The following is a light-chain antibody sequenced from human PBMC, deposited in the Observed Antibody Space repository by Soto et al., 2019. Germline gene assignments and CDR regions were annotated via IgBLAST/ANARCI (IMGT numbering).Light chain of an antibody. CDR1: SSNIGAGYD. V-gene: IGLV1-40*01. CDR3: QSYDSSLSSTV. J-gene: IGLJ2*01. Sequence: QSVLTQPPSVSGAPGQRVTISCTGSSSNIGAGYDVHWYQQLPGTAPKLLIYGNSNRPSGVPDRFSGSKSVTSAALAITCLQAEEEADYYSQSYDSSLSSTVFGGGTKLTV. CDR2: GNS.